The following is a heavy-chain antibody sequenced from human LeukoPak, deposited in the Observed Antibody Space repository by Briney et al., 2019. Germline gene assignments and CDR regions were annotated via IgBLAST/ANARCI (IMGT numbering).Heavy chain of an antibody. CDR1: GFTFSSYG. D-gene: IGHD2-15*01. V-gene: IGHV3-23*01. J-gene: IGHJ4*02. CDR3: ASMGGSDY. Sequence: PGGSLRLSCAASGFTFSSYGMSWVRQATDKGLHWVSGISSNGVATYYGDSVKGRFTISRDNAKNTLYLQMNSLRAEDTAVYYCASMGGSDYWGQGTLVTVSS. CDR2: ISSNGVAT.